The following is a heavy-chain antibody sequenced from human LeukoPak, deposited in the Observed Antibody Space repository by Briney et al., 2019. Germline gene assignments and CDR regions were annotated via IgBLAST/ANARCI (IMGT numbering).Heavy chain of an antibody. CDR1: GGSISSNY. V-gene: IGHV3-66*01. CDR2: IYSGGST. J-gene: IGHJ4*02. D-gene: IGHD3-22*01. Sequence: ETLSLTCTVSGGSISSNYMSWVRQAPGKGLEWVSVIYSGGSTYYADSVKGRFTISRDNSKNTLYLQMNSLRAEDTAVYYCARARSFGDSSGYYFSNFDYWGQGTLVTVSS. CDR3: ARARSFGDSSGYYFSNFDY.